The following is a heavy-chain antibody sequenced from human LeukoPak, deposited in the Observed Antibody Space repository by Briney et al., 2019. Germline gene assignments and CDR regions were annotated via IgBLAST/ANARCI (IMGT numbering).Heavy chain of an antibody. CDR2: ISSSSSYI. D-gene: IGHD5-18*01. CDR3: ARSPGWWIQFGFDY. J-gene: IGHJ4*02. V-gene: IGHV3-21*01. Sequence: PGGSLRLSCAASGFIFSSYTMNWVRQAPGKGLEWVSSISSSSSYIYYADSVKGRFTISRDNAKNSVYLEMNSLRAEDTAVYYCARSPGWWIQFGFDYWGQGTLVTVSS. CDR1: GFIFSSYT.